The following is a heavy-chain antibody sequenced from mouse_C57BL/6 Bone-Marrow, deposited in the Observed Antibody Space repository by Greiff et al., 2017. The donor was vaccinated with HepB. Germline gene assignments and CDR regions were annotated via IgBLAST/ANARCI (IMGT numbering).Heavy chain of an antibody. CDR3: ARKGIYYYGSSFHWYFDV. CDR2: IWTGGGT. J-gene: IGHJ1*03. Sequence: VHLVESGPGLVAPSQSLSITCTVSGFSLTSYAISWVRQPPGKGLEWLGVIWTGGGTNYNSALKSRLSISKDNSKSQVFLKMNSLQTDDTARYYCARKGIYYYGSSFHWYFDVWGTGTTVTVSS. CDR1: GFSLTSYA. D-gene: IGHD1-1*01. V-gene: IGHV2-9-1*01.